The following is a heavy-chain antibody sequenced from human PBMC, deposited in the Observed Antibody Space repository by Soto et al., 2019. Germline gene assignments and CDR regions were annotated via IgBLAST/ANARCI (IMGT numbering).Heavy chain of an antibody. CDR1: GGSISSYY. CDR2: IYYSGST. J-gene: IGHJ6*03. V-gene: IGHV4-59*08. CDR3: ARHQVQLENSDYYYYMDV. D-gene: IGHD1-1*01. Sequence: QVQLQESGPGLVKPSETLSLTCTVSGGSISSYYWSWIRQPPGKGLEWIGYIYYSGSTNYNPSLKSRVTISVDTSKNQFSLNLSSVTAADTAVYYCARHQVQLENSDYYYYMDVWGKGTTVTVSS.